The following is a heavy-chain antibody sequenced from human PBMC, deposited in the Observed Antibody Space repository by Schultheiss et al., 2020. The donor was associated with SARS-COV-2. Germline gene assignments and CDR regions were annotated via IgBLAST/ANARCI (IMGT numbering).Heavy chain of an antibody. CDR3: ARLRSRLRPNWFDP. CDR1: GGSFSGYY. V-gene: IGHV4-59*12. CDR2: VYYSGST. D-gene: IGHD3-16*01. J-gene: IGHJ5*02. Sequence: SETLSLTCAVYGGSFSGYYWSWIRQPPGKGLEWIGYVYYSGSTNYSPSLKSRVTISVDTSKNQFSLKLSSVTAADTAVYYCARLRSRLRPNWFDPWGQGTLVTVSS.